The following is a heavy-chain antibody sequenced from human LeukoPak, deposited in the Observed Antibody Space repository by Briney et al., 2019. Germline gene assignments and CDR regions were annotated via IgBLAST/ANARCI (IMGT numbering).Heavy chain of an antibody. CDR2: ISGSGGST. D-gene: IGHD6-13*01. V-gene: IGHV3-23*01. CDR1: GFTFSSYA. CDR3: ARDFFPIVDSTWYEIGY. J-gene: IGHJ4*02. Sequence: GGSLRLSCAASGFTFSSYAMSWVRQAPGKGLEWVSAISGSGGSTYYADSVKGRFTISRDNSKNTLYLQMNSLRAEDTAVYYCARDFFPIVDSTWYEIGYWGQGTLVTVSS.